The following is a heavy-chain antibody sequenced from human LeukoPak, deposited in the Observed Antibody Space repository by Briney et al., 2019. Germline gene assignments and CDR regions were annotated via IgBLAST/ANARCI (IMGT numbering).Heavy chain of an antibody. CDR2: INPSGGST. V-gene: IGHV1-46*01. J-gene: IGHJ4*02. CDR3: ASGCTVVTHIHDY. D-gene: IGHD4-23*01. Sequence: GASVKVSCKASGYTFTSYYMHWVRQVPGQGLEWKGIINPSGGSTSYAQKFQGRVTMTRDTSTSTVYMELSSLRSEDTAVYYCASGCTVVTHIHDYWGQGTLVTVSS. CDR1: GYTFTSYY.